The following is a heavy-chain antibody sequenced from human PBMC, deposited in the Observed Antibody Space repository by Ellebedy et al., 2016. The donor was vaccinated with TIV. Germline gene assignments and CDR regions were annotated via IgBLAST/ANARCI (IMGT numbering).Heavy chain of an antibody. CDR2: IVPIFGTT. Sequence: SVKVSCKASGGPLTSYATCWVRQAPGHGLEWVGGIVPIFGTTAYAQKFQGRVTITADEPTSTVYMEVSSLRSEDTAVYYCARVSGYYHGYLQHWGQGTLVIVSS. V-gene: IGHV1-69*13. D-gene: IGHD3-22*01. J-gene: IGHJ1*01. CDR1: GGPLTSYA. CDR3: ARVSGYYHGYLQH.